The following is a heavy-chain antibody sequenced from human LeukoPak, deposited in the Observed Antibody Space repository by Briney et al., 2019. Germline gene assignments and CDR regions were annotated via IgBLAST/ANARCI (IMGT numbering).Heavy chain of an antibody. Sequence: SETLSLTCTVSGGSISSNSFYWGWIRQSPGKGLQWVGSVYYTGISYYNPSLKSRVTISKDTSKNEFSLKLSSVTAADTAVYYCARGDSGYEPLDYWGQGTLVTVSS. D-gene: IGHD5-12*01. CDR2: VYYTGIS. V-gene: IGHV4-39*07. J-gene: IGHJ4*02. CDR1: GGSISSNSFY. CDR3: ARGDSGYEPLDY.